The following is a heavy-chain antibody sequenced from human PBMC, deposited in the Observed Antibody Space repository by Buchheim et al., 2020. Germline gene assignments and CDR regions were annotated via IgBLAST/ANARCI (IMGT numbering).Heavy chain of an antibody. CDR1: GFYFSSYG. CDR3: ARARYNTSPDY. J-gene: IGHJ4*02. D-gene: IGHD1-14*01. Sequence: EVQLVESEGGSVQPGGSLRLSCAASGFYFSSYGMTWVRQAPGKGLEWVSYIDPSSSITYYADSVKGRLTISRDNAKTSLFLQMNSLRAEDTAVYYCARARYNTSPDYWGQGTL. V-gene: IGHV3-48*04. CDR2: IDPSSSIT.